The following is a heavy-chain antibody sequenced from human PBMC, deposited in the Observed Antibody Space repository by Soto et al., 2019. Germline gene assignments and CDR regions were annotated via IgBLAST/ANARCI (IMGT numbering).Heavy chain of an antibody. J-gene: IGHJ6*02. Sequence: PGESLKISCKGSGYSFTSYWISWVRQMPGKGLEWMGRIDPSDSYTNYSPSFQGHVTISADKSISTAYLQWSSLKASDTAVYYCARDGSRDDYDILTGYYPPYYYYGMDVWGQGTTVTVSS. CDR2: IDPSDSYT. D-gene: IGHD3-9*01. CDR3: ARDGSRDDYDILTGYYPPYYYYGMDV. CDR1: GYSFTSYW. V-gene: IGHV5-10-1*01.